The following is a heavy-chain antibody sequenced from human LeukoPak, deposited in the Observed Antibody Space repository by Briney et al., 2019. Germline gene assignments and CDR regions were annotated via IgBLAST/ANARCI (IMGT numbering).Heavy chain of an antibody. Sequence: SQTLSLTCAISGDSVSRNSVSWNWIRQSPSRGLEWLGRTYYRSRWYNDYAVSVKSRITINPDTSKNQFCLQLSSVTAADTAVYYCARQRETSSGWYFYSWFDPWGQGTLVTVSS. CDR2: TYYRSRWYN. D-gene: IGHD6-19*01. CDR1: GDSVSRNSVS. J-gene: IGHJ5*02. CDR3: ARQRETSSGWYFYSWFDP. V-gene: IGHV6-1*01.